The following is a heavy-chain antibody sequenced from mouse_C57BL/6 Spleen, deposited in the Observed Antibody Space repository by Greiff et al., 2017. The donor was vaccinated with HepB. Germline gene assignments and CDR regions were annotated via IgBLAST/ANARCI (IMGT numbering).Heavy chain of an antibody. CDR3: ANGGLGSFYYAMDY. V-gene: IGHV2-5*01. D-gene: IGHD3-3*01. Sequence: VKLQQSGPGLVQPSQSLSITCTVSGFSLTSYGVHWVRQSPGKGLEWLGVIWRGGSTDYNAAFMSRLSITKDNSKSQVFFKMNSLQADDTAIYYCANGGLGSFYYAMDYWGQGTSVTVSS. CDR1: GFSLTSYG. J-gene: IGHJ4*01. CDR2: IWRGGST.